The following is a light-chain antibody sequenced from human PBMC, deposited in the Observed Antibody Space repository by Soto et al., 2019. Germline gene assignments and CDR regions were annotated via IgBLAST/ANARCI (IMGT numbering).Light chain of an antibody. Sequence: DIQMTQSPSTLSASVGDRVTITCRASQSISSWLAWYQQKPGKAPKLLIYKASSLESGVPSRFSGSGSGTVFTLTISILQPDDFATYYCQQYNSYSWTFGQGTKVDI. J-gene: IGKJ1*01. CDR2: KAS. CDR3: QQYNSYSWT. CDR1: QSISSW. V-gene: IGKV1-5*03.